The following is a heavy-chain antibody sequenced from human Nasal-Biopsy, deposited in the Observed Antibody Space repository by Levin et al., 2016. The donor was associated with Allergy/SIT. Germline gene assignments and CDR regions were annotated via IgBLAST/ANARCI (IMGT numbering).Heavy chain of an antibody. Sequence: ASVKVSCKASGYTFTNNGISWVRQAPGQGLEWMGWITTHSGSTTYADKFQGRVTMTTDTSTSTAYVELRSLRSDDTAVYYCARVAKGGDGYNTLIWDYWGQGTLVTVSA. V-gene: IGHV1-18*01. CDR2: ITTHSGST. CDR1: GYTFTNNG. D-gene: IGHD5-24*01. CDR3: ARVAKGGDGYNTLIWDY. J-gene: IGHJ4*02.